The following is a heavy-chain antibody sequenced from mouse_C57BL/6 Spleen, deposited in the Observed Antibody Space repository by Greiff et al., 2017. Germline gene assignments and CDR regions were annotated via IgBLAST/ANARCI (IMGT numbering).Heavy chain of an antibody. CDR2: INPNNGGT. CDR1: GYTFTDYN. Sequence: VQLQQSGPELVKPGASVKLPCKASGYTFTDYNMDWVKQSHGKSLEWIGDINPNNGGTIYNQKFKGKATLTVDKSSSTAYMELRSLTSEDTAVYYCASITTGFAYWGQGTLVTVSA. V-gene: IGHV1-18*01. D-gene: IGHD1-1*01. J-gene: IGHJ3*01. CDR3: ASITTGFAY.